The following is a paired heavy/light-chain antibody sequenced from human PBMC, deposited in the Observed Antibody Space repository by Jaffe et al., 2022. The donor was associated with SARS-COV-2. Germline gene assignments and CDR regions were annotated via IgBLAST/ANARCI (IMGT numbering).Heavy chain of an antibody. Sequence: QLQLQESGPGLVRPSETLSLTCTVSGGSISGTSDYWVWVRQPPEKGLEWIGSIYYSGSTSYNPSLKSRVTMSIDLSKNQFSLKLSSVTAADTAVYYCARRHHSFGYNWNDGLDFWGQGALVTVSS. CDR2: IYYSGST. V-gene: IGHV4-39*01. J-gene: IGHJ4*02. CDR1: GGSISGTSDY. CDR3: ARRHHSFGYNWNDGLDF. D-gene: IGHD1-1*01.
Light chain of an antibody. J-gene: IGKJ1*01. Sequence: DIQMTQSPSTLSTSVGDRVTITCRASQSIETWLAWYQQKPGKAPKLLIYKASFLHSGVPSRFSGSGSGTEFALTISSLQPDDFATYYCQQYNGYPWTFGQGTKVEIK. CDR2: KAS. CDR3: QQYNGYPWT. CDR1: QSIETW. V-gene: IGKV1-5*03.